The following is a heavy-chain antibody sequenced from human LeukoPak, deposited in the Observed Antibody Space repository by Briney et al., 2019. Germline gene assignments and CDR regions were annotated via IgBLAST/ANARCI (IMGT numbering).Heavy chain of an antibody. D-gene: IGHD2-2*01. Sequence: GGSLRLSCAASGFTFSNAWMRWVRQFPGKGLEWVGRIKSKTDGGTTDYAAPVKGRITVSRDDSKNTLYLGMNSLKTEDTAVYYCTFYQRGAFEVWGQGTMVTVSS. CDR1: GFTFSNAW. CDR2: IKSKTDGGTT. J-gene: IGHJ3*01. V-gene: IGHV3-15*01. CDR3: TFYQRGAFEV.